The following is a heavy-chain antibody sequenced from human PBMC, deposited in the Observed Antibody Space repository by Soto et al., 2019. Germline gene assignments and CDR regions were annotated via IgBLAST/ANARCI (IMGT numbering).Heavy chain of an antibody. D-gene: IGHD3-16*02. CDR2: IYYSGST. Sequence: SETLSLTCTVSGGSISSYYWSWIRQPPGKGLEWIGYIYYSGSTNYNPSLKSRVTISVDTSKNQFSLKLSSVTAADTAVYYCAREFPYFMITFGGVIGLFDFWGQRTLVTVSS. CDR3: AREFPYFMITFGGVIGLFDF. CDR1: GGSISSYY. V-gene: IGHV4-59*01. J-gene: IGHJ4*02.